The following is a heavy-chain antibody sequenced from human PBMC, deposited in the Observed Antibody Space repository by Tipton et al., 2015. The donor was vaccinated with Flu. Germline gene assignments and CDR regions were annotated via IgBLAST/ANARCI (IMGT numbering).Heavy chain of an antibody. Sequence: GLVKPSETLALTCAVQGGSFSGYYWSWIRQSPGKGLEWIGEITHRGTTNYNPSLKSRAIISVETSNNQFSLRLISVTAADTAVYYCARGILPVYGDYKGLGYRGQGTLVAVSS. J-gene: IGHJ4*02. V-gene: IGHV4-34*01. D-gene: IGHD4-17*01. CDR3: ARGILPVYGDYKGLGY. CDR2: ITHRGTT. CDR1: GGSFSGYY.